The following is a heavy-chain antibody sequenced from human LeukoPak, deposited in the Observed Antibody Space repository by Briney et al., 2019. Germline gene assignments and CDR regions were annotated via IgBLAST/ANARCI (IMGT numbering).Heavy chain of an antibody. V-gene: IGHV3-30*18. CDR1: GFTFSSYG. Sequence: PGGSLRLSCAASGFTFSSYGMHWVRQAPGKGLEWVAVISYDGSNKYYADSVKGRFTISRGNSKNTLYLQMNSLRAEDTAVYYCAKANRGSYDYWGQGTLVTVSS. CDR2: ISYDGSNK. CDR3: AKANRGSYDY. J-gene: IGHJ4*02. D-gene: IGHD1-26*01.